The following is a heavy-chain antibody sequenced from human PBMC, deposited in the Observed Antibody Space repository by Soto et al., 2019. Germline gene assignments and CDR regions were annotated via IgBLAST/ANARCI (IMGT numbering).Heavy chain of an antibody. CDR3: AKGPSDFDCLHNAL. Sequence: GGSLRLSCAASGFTFSSYAMSWVRQAPGKGLEWVSAISGSGGSTYYADSVKGRFTISRDNSKNTLYLQMNSLRAEDTAVYYCAKGPSDFDCLHNALWAKGTLVTSP. CDR1: GFTFSSYA. D-gene: IGHD3-9*01. V-gene: IGHV3-23*01. CDR2: ISGSGGST. J-gene: IGHJ4*02.